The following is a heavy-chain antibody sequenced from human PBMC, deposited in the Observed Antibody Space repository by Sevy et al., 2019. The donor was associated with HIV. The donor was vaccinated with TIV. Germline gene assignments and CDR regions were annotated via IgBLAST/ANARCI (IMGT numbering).Heavy chain of an antibody. CDR2: IKGDGSEK. V-gene: IGHV3-7*03. Sequence: GGSLRLSCAASGFTFSHYWMTWVRQAPGKGPEWVANIKGDGSEKYYVDSVRGRFTISSDNAKNSLYLQMNSLRGEDTALYYVTRDCNSATCLWGLDVWGQGTTVTVSS. CDR1: GFTFSHYW. J-gene: IGHJ6*02. D-gene: IGHD1-26*01. CDR3: TRDCNSATCLWGLDV.